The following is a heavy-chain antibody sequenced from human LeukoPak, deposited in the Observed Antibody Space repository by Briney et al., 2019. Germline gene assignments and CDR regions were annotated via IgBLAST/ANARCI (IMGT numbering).Heavy chain of an antibody. J-gene: IGHJ3*02. CDR1: GGSFSGYY. D-gene: IGHD2-2*01. V-gene: IGHV4-34*01. Sequence: PSETLSLTCAVYGGSFSGYYWSWIRQPPGKGLEWIGEINHSGSTNYNPSLKSRVTISVDTSKNQFSLKLSSVTAADTAVYYCARLRCSSTSCSPYPHDAFDIWGQGTMVTVSS. CDR3: ARLRCSSTSCSPYPHDAFDI. CDR2: INHSGST.